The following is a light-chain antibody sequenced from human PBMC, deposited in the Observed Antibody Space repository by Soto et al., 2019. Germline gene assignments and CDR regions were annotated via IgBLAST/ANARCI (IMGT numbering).Light chain of an antibody. J-gene: IGKJ4*01. CDR2: AAS. V-gene: IGKV1-6*01. Sequence: AIQMTQSPSSLSASVGDRVTITCRASQGIRNDLGWYQQKPGKAPKLLIYAASSLQSGVPSRFSGSGSGTDFTLAISSLQPEDVAAYYCQKYNSAPLTFGGGTKVDIK. CDR3: QKYNSAPLT. CDR1: QGIRND.